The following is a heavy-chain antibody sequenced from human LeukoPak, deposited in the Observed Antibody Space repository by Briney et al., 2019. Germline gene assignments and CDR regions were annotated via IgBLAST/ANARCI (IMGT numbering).Heavy chain of an antibody. CDR1: GFTFSSYE. CDR3: ARVPDYYYGMDV. CDR2: IGSSGSTI. V-gene: IGHV3-48*03. J-gene: IGHJ6*04. Sequence: GGSLRLSCAASGFTFSSYEMNWVRQAPGKGLEWVSYIGSSGSTIYYADSVKGRFTISRDNAKNSLYLQMNSLRAEDTAVYYCARVPDYYYGMDVWGKGTTVTVSS.